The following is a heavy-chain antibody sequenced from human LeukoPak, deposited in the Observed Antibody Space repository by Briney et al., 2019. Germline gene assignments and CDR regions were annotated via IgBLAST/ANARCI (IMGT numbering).Heavy chain of an antibody. D-gene: IGHD2-21*02. CDR2: IYYSGST. CDR3: ARFTHCGGDCYALDY. V-gene: IGHV4-59*01. J-gene: IGHJ4*02. CDR1: GGSLSPYY. Sequence: PSETLSLTCSVSGGSLSPYYWSWIRQPPGKGLEWIGYIYYSGSTNYTPSLKSRVTISVDTSKNQFSLKLSSVTAADTAVYYCARFTHCGGDCYALDYWGQGTLVTVSS.